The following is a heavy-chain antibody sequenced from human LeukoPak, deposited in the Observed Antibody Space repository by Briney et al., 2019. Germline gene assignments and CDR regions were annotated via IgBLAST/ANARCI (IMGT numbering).Heavy chain of an antibody. D-gene: IGHD6-13*01. Sequence: PGGSLRLSCAASGFTFSSYGMNWVRQAPGKGLEWVAAITGSGGSTYYTDSVKGRFTVSRDNSKNTLYLQMSRLRAEDAAVYYCARVWGSSWHYYYYMDVWGKGTTVTVSS. V-gene: IGHV3-23*01. CDR2: ITGSGGST. J-gene: IGHJ6*03. CDR3: ARVWGSSWHYYYYMDV. CDR1: GFTFSSYG.